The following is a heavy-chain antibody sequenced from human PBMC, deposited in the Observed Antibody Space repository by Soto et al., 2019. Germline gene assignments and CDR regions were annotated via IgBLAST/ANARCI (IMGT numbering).Heavy chain of an antibody. CDR3: SRHEEGRRMVFYGMDV. CDR2: VRSKIHNYAT. D-gene: IGHD2-8*01. J-gene: IGHJ6*02. Sequence: PGGSLRLSCSASGFTFSRSDLHWVRQAPGKGLEWVGRVRSKIHNYATSFADSVRGRFTISRNDSDNTVSLEMSGLKSEDTALYYCSRHEEGRRMVFYGMDVWGPGTTVTVSS. CDR1: GFTFSRSD. V-gene: IGHV3-73*01.